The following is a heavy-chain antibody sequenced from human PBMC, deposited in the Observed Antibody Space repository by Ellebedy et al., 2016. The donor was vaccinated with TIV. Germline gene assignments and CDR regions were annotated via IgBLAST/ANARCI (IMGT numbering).Heavy chain of an antibody. CDR3: ARDPSPVHGVRGVIITTILYGLDV. CDR2: INPNSGGT. V-gene: IGHV1-2*02. D-gene: IGHD3-10*01. Sequence: AASVKVSCKTYGYTFSGHYIHWVRQAPGQGLEWMGWINPNSGGTNLAQNFQGRVTMTRDTSIRTAYMELSRLRSDDTAVYYCARDPSPVHGVRGVIITTILYGLDVWGQGTTVTVSS. CDR1: GYTFSGHY. J-gene: IGHJ6*02.